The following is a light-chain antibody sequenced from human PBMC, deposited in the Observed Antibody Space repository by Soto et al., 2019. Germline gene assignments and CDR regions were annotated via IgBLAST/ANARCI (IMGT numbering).Light chain of an antibody. CDR2: DAS. J-gene: IGKJ1*01. V-gene: IGKV3D-20*01. CDR3: QQYGSSPQT. CDR1: QSVSSSY. Sequence: EIVLTQSPATLSLSPGERATLSCGARQSVSSSYLAWYQQKPGLAPRLLIYDASSRATGIPDRFSGSGAGTDFTLTISRLEPEDFAVYCCQQYGSSPQTFRQGTKVEIK.